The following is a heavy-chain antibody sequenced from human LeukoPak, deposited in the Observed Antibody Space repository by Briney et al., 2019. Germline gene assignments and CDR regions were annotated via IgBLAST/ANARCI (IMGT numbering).Heavy chain of an antibody. D-gene: IGHD3-10*01. CDR2: ISTSGSNT. CDR3: AKLPYGSVDY. CDR1: GFTFTTYW. Sequence: GGSLRLSCAASGFTFTTYWMSWVRQAPGKGLEWVSTISTSGSNTYYADSVKGRFTISRDNSKSTLYLQMNSLRADDTAVYYCAKLPYGSVDYWGQGTLVTVSS. V-gene: IGHV3-23*01. J-gene: IGHJ4*01.